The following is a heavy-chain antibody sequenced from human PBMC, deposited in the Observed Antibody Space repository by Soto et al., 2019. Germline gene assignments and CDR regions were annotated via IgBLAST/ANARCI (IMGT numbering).Heavy chain of an antibody. J-gene: IGHJ4*02. V-gene: IGHV4-59*12. D-gene: IGHD5-12*01. CDR2: IYYSGST. CDR3: ASDPRWDGYNPDEYYFDY. CDR1: GGSISSYY. Sequence: QVQLQESGPGLVKPSETLSLTCTVSGGSISSYYWSWIRQPPGKGLEWIGYIYYSGSTNYNPSLKSRVPMSGDPSKNQFALTLSSVTAADTAVYYCASDPRWDGYNPDEYYFDYWGQGTLVTVSS.